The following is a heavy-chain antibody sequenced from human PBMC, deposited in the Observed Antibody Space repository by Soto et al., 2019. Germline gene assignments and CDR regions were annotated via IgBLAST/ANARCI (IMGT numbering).Heavy chain of an antibody. CDR3: AKYYYDRSGSPLAFDY. D-gene: IGHD3-22*01. J-gene: IGHJ4*02. CDR2: ISGSGGTT. CDR1: GFTFGSYW. V-gene: IGHV3-23*01. Sequence: VGSLRLSCAASGFTFGSYWMSWVRQAPGKGLEWVSAISGSGGTTHYADSVKGRVTISRDNSKDTVFLQMNSLRAEDTAVYSCAKYYYDRSGSPLAFDYWGQGTLVTVSS.